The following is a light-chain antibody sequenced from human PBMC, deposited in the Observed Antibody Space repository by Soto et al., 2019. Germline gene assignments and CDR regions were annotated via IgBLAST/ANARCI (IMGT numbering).Light chain of an antibody. Sequence: ETVLTQSPGTLSLSPGERATLFCRASQSVTSNYLAWYQQKPGQAPRLLIYGASSRATGIPDRFSGSGSGTDFNLTISRLEPEDFAVYYCQQHGTSPPSWTFGQGTKVEIK. CDR3: QQHGTSPPSWT. CDR1: QSVTSNY. J-gene: IGKJ1*01. V-gene: IGKV3-20*01. CDR2: GAS.